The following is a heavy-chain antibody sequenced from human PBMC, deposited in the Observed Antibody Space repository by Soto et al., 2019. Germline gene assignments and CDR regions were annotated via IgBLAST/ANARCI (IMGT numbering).Heavy chain of an antibody. CDR2: MNPNSGNT. Sequence: GASVKVSCKASGDTFTSYDSNWVRQATGQGLEWMGWMNPNSGNTGYAQKFQGRVTMTRNTSISTAYMELSSLRSEDTAVYYCARTLYYYGSGSEYYYMDVWGKGTTVTVSS. J-gene: IGHJ6*03. CDR1: GDTFTSYD. V-gene: IGHV1-8*01. D-gene: IGHD3-10*01. CDR3: ARTLYYYGSGSEYYYMDV.